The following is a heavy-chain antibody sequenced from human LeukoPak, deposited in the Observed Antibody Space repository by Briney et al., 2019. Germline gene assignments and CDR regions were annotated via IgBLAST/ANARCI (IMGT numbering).Heavy chain of an antibody. CDR3: ATARDILTTISVGGFDY. Sequence: ASVKVSCKASGYTFTGFYMHWVRQAPGQGLEWVGWINPNSGGTNYAQKFQGRVTMTRDTSISTAYMDLSRLRSDDTAVYYCATARDILTTISVGGFDYWGQGTLVTVSS. J-gene: IGHJ4*02. V-gene: IGHV1-2*02. CDR1: GYTFTGFY. D-gene: IGHD5-12*01. CDR2: INPNSGGT.